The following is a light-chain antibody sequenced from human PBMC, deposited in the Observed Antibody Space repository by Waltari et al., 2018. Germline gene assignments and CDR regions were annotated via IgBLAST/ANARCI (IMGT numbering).Light chain of an antibody. CDR3: QQYSATPPT. V-gene: IGKV3-11*01. CDR1: QSISSY. J-gene: IGKJ1*01. Sequence: EIVLTQSPATLSLSPGERATLSCRASQSISSYLAWYQQKPGQAPRLLIYDASNRATGIPARFSGGGSGTDFTLTISGLQAEDVAVYYCQQYSATPPTFGQGTKVEIK. CDR2: DAS.